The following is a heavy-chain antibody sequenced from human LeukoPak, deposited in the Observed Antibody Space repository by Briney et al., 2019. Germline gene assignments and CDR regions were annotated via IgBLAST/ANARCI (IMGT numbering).Heavy chain of an antibody. CDR2: ISGSGGST. J-gene: IGHJ4*02. CDR3: AKGGLRFLEWLLDPFDY. V-gene: IGHV3-23*01. Sequence: GGSLRLSCAASGFTFSSYAMSWVRQAPGKGLEWVSAISGSGGSTYYADSVKGRFTISRDNSKNTLYLQMNRLRAEDTAVYYCAKGGLRFLEWLLDPFDYWGQGTLVTVSS. D-gene: IGHD3-3*01. CDR1: GFTFSSYA.